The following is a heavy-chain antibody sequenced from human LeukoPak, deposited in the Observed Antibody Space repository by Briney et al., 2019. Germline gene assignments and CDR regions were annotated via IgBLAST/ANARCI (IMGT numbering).Heavy chain of an antibody. CDR2: ISWNSGSI. CDR3: ALVMKGAAFDI. D-gene: IGHD6-6*01. CDR1: GFTFDDYA. J-gene: IGHJ3*02. Sequence: PGGSLRLSCAASGFTFDDYAMHWVRQAPGKGLEWVSGISWNSGSIGYADSVKGRFTISRDNAKNSLYLQMNSLRAEDTALYYCALVMKGAAFDIWGQGTMVTVSS. V-gene: IGHV3-9*01.